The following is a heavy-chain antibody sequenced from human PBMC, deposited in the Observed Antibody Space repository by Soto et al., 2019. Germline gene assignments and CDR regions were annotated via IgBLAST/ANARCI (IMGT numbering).Heavy chain of an antibody. D-gene: IGHD6-6*01. CDR2: ISSSSYI. J-gene: IGHJ4*02. V-gene: IGHV3-21*01. CDR1: GFTFSSYS. CDR3: ARGKYSSSSGNGYFDY. Sequence: GGSLRLSCAASGFTFSSYSMNWVRQAPGKGLEWVSSISSSSYIYYADSVKGRFTISRDNAKNSLYLQMNSLRAEDTAVYYCARGKYSSSSGNGYFDYWGQGTLVTVSS.